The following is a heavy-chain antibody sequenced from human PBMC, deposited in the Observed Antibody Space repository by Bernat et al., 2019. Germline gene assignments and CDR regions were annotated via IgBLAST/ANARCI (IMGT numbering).Heavy chain of an antibody. J-gene: IGHJ6*02. V-gene: IGHV3-7*04. CDR3: ARDITVLDPILADYGDYGDYYYYGMDV. CDR1: GFTFSSYW. D-gene: IGHD4-17*01. CDR2: IKQDGSEK. Sequence: EVQLVESGGGLVQPGGSLRLSCAASGFTFSSYWMSWVRQAPGKGLEWVANIKQDGSEKYYVDSVKGRFTISRDNAKNSLYLQMNSLRAEDTAVYYCARDITVLDPILADYGDYGDYYYYGMDVWGQGTTVTVSS.